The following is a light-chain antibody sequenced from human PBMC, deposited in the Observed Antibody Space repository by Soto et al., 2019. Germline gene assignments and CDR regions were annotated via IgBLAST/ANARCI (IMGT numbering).Light chain of an antibody. V-gene: IGLV7-46*01. CDR3: LLSYNGARV. CDR1: IGPVTSGHY. CDR2: DTN. Sequence: QALVTQEPSLTVSPGGTVTLPCGSSIGPVTSGHYPYWFQQKPGQAPRTLIYDTNNKHSWTPARFSGSLLGGKAALTLSGAQPEDEAEYYCLLSYNGARVFGSGTRSPS. J-gene: IGLJ1*01.